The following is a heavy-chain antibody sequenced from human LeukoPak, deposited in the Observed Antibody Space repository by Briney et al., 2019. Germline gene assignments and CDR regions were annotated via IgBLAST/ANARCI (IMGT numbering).Heavy chain of an antibody. CDR2: ISAYNGNT. Sequence: ASVKVSCKASGYTFTSYGISWVRQAPGQGLEWMGWISAYNGNTNYAQKLQGRVTMTTDTSTGTAYMELRSLRSDDTAVYYCARAGGLHETLPSDPWGQGTLVTVSS. D-gene: IGHD4-11*01. CDR1: GYTFTSYG. V-gene: IGHV1-18*01. CDR3: ARAGGLHETLPSDP. J-gene: IGHJ5*02.